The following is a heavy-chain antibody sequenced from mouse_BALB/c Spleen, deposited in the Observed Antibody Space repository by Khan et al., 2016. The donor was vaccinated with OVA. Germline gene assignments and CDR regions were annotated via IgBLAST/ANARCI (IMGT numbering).Heavy chain of an antibody. J-gene: IGHJ3*01. CDR2: IYPGNGDT. Sequence: QVQLQQPGAELVKPGASVKMSCKAAGYTFTSYNMHWVKQTPGQGLEWIGAIYPGNGDTSYNQKFKGKATLTADKSSSTAYMQLSSLTSEDSAVYYGASVEDYCGSRGAWFAYWGQGTLVTVSA. V-gene: IGHV1-12*01. D-gene: IGHD1-1*01. CDR1: GYTFTSYN. CDR3: ASVEDYCGSRGAWFAY.